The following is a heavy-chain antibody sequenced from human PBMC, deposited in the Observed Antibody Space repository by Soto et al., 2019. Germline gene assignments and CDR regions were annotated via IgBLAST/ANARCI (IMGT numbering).Heavy chain of an antibody. J-gene: IGHJ6*01. V-gene: IGHV1-8*02. CDR1: GYDFTAYD. Sequence: ASVKVSCKASGYDFTAYDINWVRQASGQGLEWMGWMNPINGATGSARRFQGRVSMTRNTATGTAYLELTSLRSDDSAVYYCGRGPSPRAPAGGTPYYYAMDVWGQGTTVTVS. CDR2: MNPINGAT. CDR3: GRGPSPRAPAGGTPYYYAMDV. D-gene: IGHD6-13*01.